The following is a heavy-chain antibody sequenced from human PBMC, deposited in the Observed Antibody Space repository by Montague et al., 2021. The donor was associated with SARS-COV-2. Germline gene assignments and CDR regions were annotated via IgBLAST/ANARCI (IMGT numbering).Heavy chain of an antibody. D-gene: IGHD6-13*01. CDR1: GGSFSGYY. Sequence: SETLSLTCAVYGGSFSGYYWTWIRQPPGKGLEWIGEINHSGNTNYKPSLESRITMSVDTSKNLFSLNLTSVTAADTAVYYCARASRSWRGVDPWGQGTLVTVSS. V-gene: IGHV4-34*01. CDR2: INHSGNT. J-gene: IGHJ5*02. CDR3: ARASRSWRGVDP.